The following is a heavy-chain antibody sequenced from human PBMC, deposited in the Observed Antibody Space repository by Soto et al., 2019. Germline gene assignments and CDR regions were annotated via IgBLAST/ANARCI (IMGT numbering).Heavy chain of an antibody. CDR1: GYTFTSYG. J-gene: IGHJ4*02. Sequence: GASVKVSCKASGYTFTSYGISWVRQAPGQGLEWMGWISAYNGNTNYAQKLQGRVTMTTDTSTSTAYMELRSLRSDDTAVYYCAIRQSSGWYGLFDYWGQGTLVTVSS. V-gene: IGHV1-18*04. D-gene: IGHD6-19*01. CDR3: AIRQSSGWYGLFDY. CDR2: ISAYNGNT.